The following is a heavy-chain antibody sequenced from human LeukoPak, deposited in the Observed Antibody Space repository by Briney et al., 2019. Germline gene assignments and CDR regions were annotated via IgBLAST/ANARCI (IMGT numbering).Heavy chain of an antibody. V-gene: IGHV4-59*01. CDR1: GGSISSYY. J-gene: IGHJ4*02. CDR2: IYYSGST. D-gene: IGHD3-22*01. CDR3: ARVFDSSGGYDY. Sequence: PSETLSLTCTVSGGSISSYYWSWIRQPPGKGLEWIGYIYYSGSTNYNPSLKSRVTISVDTSKNQFSLKLSSVTAADPAVYYCARVFDSSGGYDYWGQGTLVTVSS.